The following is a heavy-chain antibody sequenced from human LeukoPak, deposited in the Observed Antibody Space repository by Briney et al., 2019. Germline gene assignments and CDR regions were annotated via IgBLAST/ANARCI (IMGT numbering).Heavy chain of an antibody. CDR1: GFTFEASA. CDR3: ARGYSSGWWGYYFDY. CDR2: ISGSGGST. V-gene: IGHV3-23*01. D-gene: IGHD6-19*01. Sequence: GGSLRLSCAASGFTFEASAMSWVRQAPGKGLEWVSGISGSGGSTYYADSVKGRFTISRDNSKNTLYLQMNSLRAEDTAVYYCARGYSSGWWGYYFDYWGQGTLVTVSS. J-gene: IGHJ4*02.